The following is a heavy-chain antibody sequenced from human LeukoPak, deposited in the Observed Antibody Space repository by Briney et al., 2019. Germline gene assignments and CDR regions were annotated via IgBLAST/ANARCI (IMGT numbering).Heavy chain of an antibody. J-gene: IGHJ4*02. V-gene: IGHV3-23*01. CDR1: GFTFSSYS. D-gene: IGHD2-8*01. CDR2: ISGSGGST. CDR3: AKTHIVPMVYFDY. Sequence: GGSLRLSCAASGFTFSSYSMNWVRQAPGKGLEWVSAISGSGGSTYYADSVKGRFTISRDNSKNTLYLQMNSLRAEDTAVYYCAKTHIVPMVYFDYWGQGTLVTVSS.